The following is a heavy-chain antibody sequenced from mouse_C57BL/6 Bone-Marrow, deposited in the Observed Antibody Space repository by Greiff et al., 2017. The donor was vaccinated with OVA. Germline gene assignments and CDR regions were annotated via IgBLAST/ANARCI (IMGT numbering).Heavy chain of an antibody. V-gene: IGHV1-84*01. CDR1: GYTFTDYY. J-gene: IGHJ2*01. Sequence: QVHVKQSGPELVKPGASVKISCKASGYTFTDYYINWVKQRPGQGLEWIGWIYPESGNTKYNEKFKGKATLTVDTSSSTAYMQLSSLTSEDSAVYFCARGDWDYFDYWGQGTTLTVSS. D-gene: IGHD4-1*01. CDR3: ARGDWDYFDY. CDR2: IYPESGNT.